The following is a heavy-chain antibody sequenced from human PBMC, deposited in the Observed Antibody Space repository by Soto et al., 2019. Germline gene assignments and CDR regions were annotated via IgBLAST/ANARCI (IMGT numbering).Heavy chain of an antibody. D-gene: IGHD1-20*01. V-gene: IGHV3-7*03. J-gene: IGHJ6*02. CDR3: ANNVRVDTTYGMDV. CDR2: IRQDGTKE. Sequence: GGSLRLSCVASGFTYSNYGMTWVRQAPGKGLEWVANIRQDGTKEYKVDYVKGRFTISRDNSKNMLYLQMNSLRAEDTAVYYCANNVRVDTTYGMDVWG. CDR1: GFTYSNYG.